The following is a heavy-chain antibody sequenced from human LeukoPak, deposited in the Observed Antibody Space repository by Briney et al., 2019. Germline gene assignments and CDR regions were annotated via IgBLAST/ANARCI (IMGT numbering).Heavy chain of an antibody. CDR1: GFTFSSYA. CDR2: ISGSGGST. J-gene: IGHJ4*02. Sequence: PGGSLRLSCAASGFTFSSYAMSWVRQAPGKGLEWVSAISGSGGSTYYADPVKGRFTISRDNSKNTLYLQMNGLRAEDTAVYYCAKLGGGECSSTSCYPNTLYYFDYWGQGTLVTVSS. D-gene: IGHD2-2*01. CDR3: AKLGGGECSSTSCYPNTLYYFDY. V-gene: IGHV3-23*01.